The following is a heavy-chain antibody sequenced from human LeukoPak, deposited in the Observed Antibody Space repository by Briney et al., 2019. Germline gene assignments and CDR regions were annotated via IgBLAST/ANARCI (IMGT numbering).Heavy chain of an antibody. CDR1: GGSISSGNHF. CDR2: IYYSGRT. J-gene: IGHJ4*02. D-gene: IGHD6-6*01. V-gene: IGHV4-39*01. CDR3: ARRACSSSSFDY. Sequence: NPSETLSLTCTVSGGSISSGNHFWGWIRQPPGKGLEWIGIIYYSGRTYFNPSLKSRVTISVDTSKNQFSLKLSSVTAADTAVYYCARRACSSSSFDYWGQGTLVTVSS.